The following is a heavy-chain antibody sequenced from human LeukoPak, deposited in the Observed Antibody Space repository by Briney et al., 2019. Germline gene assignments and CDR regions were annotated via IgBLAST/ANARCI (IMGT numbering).Heavy chain of an antibody. V-gene: IGHV4-39*01. D-gene: IGHD5-18*01. CDR1: GGSIGSSSIYY. CDR3: ARLHGEYIYGYAFDI. CDR2: IFYSGTT. Sequence: SETLSLTCTVSGGSIGSSSIYYWVWIRQPPGRGLEWIGSIFYSGTTYYNPSVKSRVTISVDTSTNQFSLKLSSVTAADTAVYYCARLHGEYIYGYAFDIWGQGTMAAVSS. J-gene: IGHJ3*02.